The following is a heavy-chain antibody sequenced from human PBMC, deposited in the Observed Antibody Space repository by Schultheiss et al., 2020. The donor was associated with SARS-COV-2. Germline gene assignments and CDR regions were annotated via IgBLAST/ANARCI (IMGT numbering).Heavy chain of an antibody. Sequence: SQTLSLTCPVSGGSISSGSYYWGWIRQPPGKGLEWIGSIYYSGSTYYNPSLKSRVTISVDTSKNQFSLKLSSVTAADTAVYYCAREETEYGMDVWGQGTTVTVSS. CDR1: GGSISSGSYY. CDR2: IYYSGST. CDR3: AREETEYGMDV. V-gene: IGHV4-39*07. J-gene: IGHJ6*02.